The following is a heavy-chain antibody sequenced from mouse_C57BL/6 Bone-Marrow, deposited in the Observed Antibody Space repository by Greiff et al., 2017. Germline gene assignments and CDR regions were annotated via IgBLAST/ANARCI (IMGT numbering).Heavy chain of an antibody. CDR1: GFTFSSYA. CDR3: ARAHYGAWFAY. V-gene: IGHV5-4*03. CDR2: ISDGGSYT. J-gene: IGHJ3*01. D-gene: IGHD1-1*02. Sequence: DVMLVESGGGLVKPGGSLKLSCAASGFTFSSYAMSWVRQTPEKRLEWVATISDGGSYTYYPDNVKGRFTISRDNAKNNLYLQMSHLKSEDTAMYYCARAHYGAWFAYWGQGTLVTVSA.